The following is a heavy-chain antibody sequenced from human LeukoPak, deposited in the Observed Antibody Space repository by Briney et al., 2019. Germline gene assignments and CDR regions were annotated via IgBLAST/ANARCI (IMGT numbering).Heavy chain of an antibody. CDR1: GFTLSSYE. Sequence: GGSLRLSCAASGFTLSSYEMNWVRQAPGKGLEWVSYISESGSTIYYADSVKGRFTISRDNAMNSLHLQMNSLRAEDTAVYYCARHPIDYWGQGTLVTVSS. V-gene: IGHV3-48*03. J-gene: IGHJ4*02. CDR2: ISESGSTI. CDR3: ARHPIDY.